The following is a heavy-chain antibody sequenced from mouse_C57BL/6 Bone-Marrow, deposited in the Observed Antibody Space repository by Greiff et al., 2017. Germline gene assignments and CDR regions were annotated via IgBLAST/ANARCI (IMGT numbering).Heavy chain of an antibody. J-gene: IGHJ3*01. V-gene: IGHV1-54*01. CDR1: GYAFTNYL. CDR3: ARAGYYYGSSRFAY. Sequence: VQLQQSGAELVRPGTSVKVSCKASGYAFTNYLIEWVKQRPGQGLEWIGVINPGSGGTNYNEKFKGKATLTADKSSSTAYMQLSSLTSEDSAVYFCARAGYYYGSSRFAYWGQGTLVTVSA. D-gene: IGHD1-1*01. CDR2: INPGSGGT.